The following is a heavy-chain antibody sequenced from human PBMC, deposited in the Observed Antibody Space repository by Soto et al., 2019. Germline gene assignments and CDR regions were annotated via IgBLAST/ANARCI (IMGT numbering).Heavy chain of an antibody. D-gene: IGHD3-9*01. V-gene: IGHV3-30-3*01. CDR2: ISYDGSNK. Sequence: GGSLRLSCAASGFTFSSYAMHWVRQAPGKGLEWVAIISYDGSNKYYADSVKGRSTISRDNSKNTLYLQMNSLRAEDTAVYYCAKDLTYYDILTGYFQGYYYYYGMDVWGQGTTVTVSS. J-gene: IGHJ6*02. CDR3: AKDLTYYDILTGYFQGYYYYYGMDV. CDR1: GFTFSSYA.